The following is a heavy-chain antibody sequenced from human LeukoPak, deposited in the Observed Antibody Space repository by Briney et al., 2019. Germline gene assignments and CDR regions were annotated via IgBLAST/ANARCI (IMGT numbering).Heavy chain of an antibody. CDR3: ARGVTSLDY. D-gene: IGHD4-17*01. Sequence: GGSLRLSCAASGFTFSSYAMSWVRQAPGRGLEWVSRISGSGGSTYYADSVKGRFTISRDNAKNSLYLQVNTLRAEDTAVYYCARGVTSLDYWGRGTLVTVSS. V-gene: IGHV3-23*01. CDR1: GFTFSSYA. CDR2: ISGSGGST. J-gene: IGHJ4*02.